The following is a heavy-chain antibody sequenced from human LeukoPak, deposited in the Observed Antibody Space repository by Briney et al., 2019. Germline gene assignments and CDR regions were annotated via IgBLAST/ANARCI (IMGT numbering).Heavy chain of an antibody. CDR1: GYSFTGYY. D-gene: IGHD2-8*01. V-gene: IGHV1-2*02. J-gene: IGHJ6*03. Sequence: ASVKVSCKASGYSFTGYYMHWVRQAPGQGLEWMGWINPDGDVTKSAQKFQGRVTMTSDKSINTVYMELSGLTSDDTALYYCARGPNHYYYMDFWGKGTTVSVSS. CDR2: INPDGDVT. CDR3: ARGPNHYYYMDF.